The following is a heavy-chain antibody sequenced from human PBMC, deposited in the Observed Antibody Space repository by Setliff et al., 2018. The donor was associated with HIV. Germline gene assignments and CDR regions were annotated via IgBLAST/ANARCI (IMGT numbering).Heavy chain of an antibody. D-gene: IGHD1-1*01. J-gene: IGHJ4*02. Sequence: SETLFLTCSVSGGSIEFSSYYWGWIRQPPGKGLEWVGSVYYSGSTYYNPSLKSRLTISVDTSTNKFSLKLSSVTAADTAVYYCARLRGLNLEPFDYWGQGTLVTVSS. CDR2: VYYSGST. CDR3: ARLRGLNLEPFDY. CDR1: GGSIEFSSYY. V-gene: IGHV4-39*01.